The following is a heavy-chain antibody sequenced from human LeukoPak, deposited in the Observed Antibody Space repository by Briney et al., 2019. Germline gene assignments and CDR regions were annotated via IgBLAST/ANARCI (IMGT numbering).Heavy chain of an antibody. J-gene: IGHJ4*02. D-gene: IGHD6-19*01. V-gene: IGHV1-46*01. CDR3: ARVHGGWYYFDY. CDR2: INPGSGSA. Sequence: GESLKVSCKAFGYTLTSYYVHWVRQAPGQGLEWLGFINPGSGSATYAQRLQDRVTMARDTSTSTVYMEVSSLRSEDTALYYCARVHGGWYYFDYWGQGTLVTVSS. CDR1: GYTLTSYY.